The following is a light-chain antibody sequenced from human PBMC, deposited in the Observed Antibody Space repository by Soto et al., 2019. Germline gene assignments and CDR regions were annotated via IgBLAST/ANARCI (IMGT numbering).Light chain of an antibody. CDR2: KAS. Sequence: DIQMTQSPSTLSASVGDRVTITCRASQSISSWLAWYQQKPGKAPKLLIYKASSLESGVPSRFSGSGSGTEFTLTISSLQPDDFATYNCQQYNSCMYTFGQGTKLEIK. CDR3: QQYNSCMYT. CDR1: QSISSW. J-gene: IGKJ2*01. V-gene: IGKV1-5*03.